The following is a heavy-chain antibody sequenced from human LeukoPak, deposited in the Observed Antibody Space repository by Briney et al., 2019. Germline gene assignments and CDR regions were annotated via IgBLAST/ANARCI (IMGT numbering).Heavy chain of an antibody. CDR1: GFTFSSYA. Sequence: GGSLRLSCAASGFTFSSYAMHWVRQAPGKGLEWVAVISYDGSNKYYADSVKGRFTISRDNSKNTLYLQMNSLRAEDTAVYYCARGPSIFGVVTDEDFDYWGQGTLVTVSS. CDR2: ISYDGSNK. V-gene: IGHV3-30-3*01. CDR3: ARGPSIFGVVTDEDFDY. D-gene: IGHD3-3*01. J-gene: IGHJ4*02.